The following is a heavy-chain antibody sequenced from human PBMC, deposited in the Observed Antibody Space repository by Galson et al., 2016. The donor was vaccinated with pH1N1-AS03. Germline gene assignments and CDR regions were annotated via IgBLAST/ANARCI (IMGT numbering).Heavy chain of an antibody. V-gene: IGHV3-30*02. CDR2: IRYDETIK. CDR1: GFVFSSSA. D-gene: IGHD3-10*01. Sequence: SLRLSCAASGFVFSSSAIHWVRQSPGKGLEWVAFIRYDETIKNYADSVKGRFTIPRDNPKNTVYLEMNSLRPEDTAVYYCVKGGGYSHGFMEYYFDSWGQGTLVTVSS. J-gene: IGHJ4*02. CDR3: VKGGGYSHGFMEYYFDS.